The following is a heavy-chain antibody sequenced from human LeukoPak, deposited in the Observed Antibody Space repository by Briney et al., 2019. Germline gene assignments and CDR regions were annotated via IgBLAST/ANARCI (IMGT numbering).Heavy chain of an antibody. CDR3: AREGPGGYSSGWYYFGYYYYMDV. D-gene: IGHD6-19*01. Sequence: EPSDTLSLTCAVYGGSFSGFYWSWIRHVPGKGLEWIGEINYTGSTSYNPSLKSRVTISVDTSQNQFFLLLTSVTAADTAVYYCAREGPGGYSSGWYYFGYYYYMDVWGKGTTVTISS. CDR1: GGSFSGFY. J-gene: IGHJ6*03. CDR2: INYTGST. V-gene: IGHV4-34*01.